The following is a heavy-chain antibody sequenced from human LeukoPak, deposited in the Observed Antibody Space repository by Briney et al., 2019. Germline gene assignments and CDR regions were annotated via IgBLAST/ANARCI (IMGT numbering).Heavy chain of an antibody. CDR1: GGSFSGYY. CDR3: ARSQDDILTGYPNWFDP. J-gene: IGHJ5*02. Sequence: SETLSLTCAVYGGSFSGYYWSWVRQPPGKGLEWIGEINHSGSTNYNPSLKSRVTISVDTSKNQFSLKPSSVTAADTAVYYCARSQDDILTGYPNWFDPWGQGTLVTVSS. D-gene: IGHD3-9*01. V-gene: IGHV4-34*01. CDR2: INHSGST.